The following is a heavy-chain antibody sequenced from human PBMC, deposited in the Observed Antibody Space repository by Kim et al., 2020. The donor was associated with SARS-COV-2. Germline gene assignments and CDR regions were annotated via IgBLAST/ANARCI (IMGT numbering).Heavy chain of an antibody. CDR2: ISWNSGSI. J-gene: IGHJ4*02. CDR1: GFTFDDYA. D-gene: IGHD6-13*01. V-gene: IGHV3-9*01. CDR3: AKDLRSSSSTLIDY. Sequence: GGSLRLSCAASGFTFDDYAMHWVRQAPGKGLEWVSGISWNSGSIGYADSVKGRFTISRDNAKNSLYLQMNSLRAEDTALYYCAKDLRSSSSTLIDYWGQG.